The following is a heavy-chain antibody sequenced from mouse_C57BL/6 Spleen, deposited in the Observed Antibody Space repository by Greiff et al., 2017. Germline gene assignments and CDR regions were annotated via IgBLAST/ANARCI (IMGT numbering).Heavy chain of an antibody. CDR1: GFNIKDDY. CDR2: IDPENGDT. CDR3: TTSDYDEN. D-gene: IGHD2-4*01. V-gene: IGHV14-4*01. J-gene: IGHJ2*01. Sequence: EVHLVESGAELVRPGASVKLSCTASGFNIKDDYMHWVKQRPEQGLEWIGWIDPENGDTEYASKFQGKATIPADTSSNTAYLQLSSLTSEDTAVYYCTTSDYDENWGQGTTLTVSS.